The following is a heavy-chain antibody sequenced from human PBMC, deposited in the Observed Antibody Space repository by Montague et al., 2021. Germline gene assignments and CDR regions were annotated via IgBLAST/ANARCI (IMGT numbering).Heavy chain of an antibody. D-gene: IGHD6-13*01. CDR3: ARVFSSWHVGWFDP. CDR2: IYYSGNS. V-gene: IGHV4-39*07. J-gene: IGHJ5*02. Sequence: SETLSLTCTVSGASITSNIYYWGWLRQSPGKGLEWIGSIYYSGNSFYQPSLKSRITMAVDTSKNQFSLKLSSVTAADTAIYYCARVFSSWHVGWFDPWGQGTLVTVSS. CDR1: GASITSNIYY.